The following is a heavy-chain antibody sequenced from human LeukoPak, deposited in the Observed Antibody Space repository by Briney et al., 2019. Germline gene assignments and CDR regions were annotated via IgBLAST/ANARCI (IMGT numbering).Heavy chain of an antibody. J-gene: IGHJ4*02. V-gene: IGHV3-30*04. D-gene: IGHD1-26*01. CDR2: ISYDGSNK. Sequence: GRSLRLSCAASGFTFSSYAMHWVRQAPGKGLEWVAVISYDGSNKYYADSVKGRFTISRDNSKNTLYLQMNSLRAEDTAVYYCAREYSGSYVDYWGQGTLVTVS. CDR3: AREYSGSYVDY. CDR1: GFTFSSYA.